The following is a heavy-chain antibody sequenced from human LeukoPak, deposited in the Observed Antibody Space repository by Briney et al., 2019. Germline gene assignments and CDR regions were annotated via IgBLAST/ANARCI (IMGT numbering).Heavy chain of an antibody. CDR3: AREGIAAAGPDY. V-gene: IGHV4-4*07. CDR1: GGSISSYY. D-gene: IGHD6-13*01. Sequence: GTLSLTCTVSGGSISSYYWSWIRQPAGKGLEWIGRIYTSGSTNYNPSLKSRVTISVDKSKNQFSLKLSSVTAADTAVYYCAREGIAAAGPDYWGQGTLVTVSS. CDR2: IYTSGST. J-gene: IGHJ4*02.